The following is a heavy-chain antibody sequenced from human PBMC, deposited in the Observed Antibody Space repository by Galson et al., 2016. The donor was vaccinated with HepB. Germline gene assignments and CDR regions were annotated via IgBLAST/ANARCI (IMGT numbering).Heavy chain of an antibody. J-gene: IGHJ5*02. CDR1: GDSVSSNSAS. CDR2: TFHRSKWFT. D-gene: IGHD6-19*01. Sequence: CAISGDSVSSNSASWVWLRQSPSRGLEWLGRTFHRSKWFTDYAPSVRGRITFSPDTAKNQFSLHLNSVTSEDTAVYFCARGRWTSGRPGGWFDPWGQGTLVTVSS. V-gene: IGHV6-1*01. CDR3: ARGRWTSGRPGGWFDP.